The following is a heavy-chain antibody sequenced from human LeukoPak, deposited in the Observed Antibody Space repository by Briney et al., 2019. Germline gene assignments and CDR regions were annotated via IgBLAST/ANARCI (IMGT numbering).Heavy chain of an antibody. D-gene: IGHD1-1*01. J-gene: IGHJ3*02. CDR2: IRSKANSYAT. Sequence: GGSLKLSCAASGFTFSGSAMHWVRQASGKGLEWVGRIRSKANSYATAYAASAKGRFTISRDDSKNTAYLQMNSLKTEDTAVYYCTRSWTTDAFDIWGQGTMVTVSS. CDR1: GFTFSGSA. CDR3: TRSWTTDAFDI. V-gene: IGHV3-73*01.